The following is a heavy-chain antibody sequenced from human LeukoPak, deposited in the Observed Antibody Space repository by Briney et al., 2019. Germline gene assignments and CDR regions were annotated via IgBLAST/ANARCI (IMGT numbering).Heavy chain of an antibody. CDR3: ARGPAFPITMVRGVPSDGSDFDY. J-gene: IGHJ4*02. D-gene: IGHD3-10*01. V-gene: IGHV3-30-3*01. CDR2: ISYDGSNK. Sequence: GGSLRLSCAASGFTFSSYAMHWVRQAPGKGLEWVAVISYDGSNKYYADSVKGRFTISRDNSKNTLYLQMNSLRAEDTAVYYCARGPAFPITMVRGVPSDGSDFDYWGQGTLVTVSS. CDR1: GFTFSSYA.